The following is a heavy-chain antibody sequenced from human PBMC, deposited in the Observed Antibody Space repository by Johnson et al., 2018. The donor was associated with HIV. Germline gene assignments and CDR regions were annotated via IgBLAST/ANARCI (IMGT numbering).Heavy chain of an antibody. CDR1: GFTFSSYA. J-gene: IGHJ3*02. CDR3: VRGGSDAFDI. Sequence: QVQLVESGGGVVQPGRSLRLSCAASGFTFSSYAMHWVRQAPGKGLEWVALISYDGTHKYYADSVKGRFSISRDNAKNSLYLQMNSLRPGDTAVYYCVRGGSDAFDIWGQGTMVTVSS. D-gene: IGHD3-10*01. CDR2: ISYDGTHK. V-gene: IGHV3-30*14.